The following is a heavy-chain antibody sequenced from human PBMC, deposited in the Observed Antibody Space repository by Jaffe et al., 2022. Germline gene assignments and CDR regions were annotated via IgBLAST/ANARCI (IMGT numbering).Heavy chain of an antibody. J-gene: IGHJ3*02. D-gene: IGHD2-21*01. CDR2: IGGDSGSR. V-gene: IGHV3-23*01. Sequence: EVQLLESGGGFVQPGGSLRLSCVASGFTLGDYSMSWVRQAPGKGLEWVSEIGGDSGSRQYADSVKGRFTVSRDNSKNTVYLQMSSLRVDDTAIYYCVKDSIPRNGQHDAFDIWGQGTMVSVSS. CDR1: GFTLGDYS. CDR3: VKDSIPRNGQHDAFDI.